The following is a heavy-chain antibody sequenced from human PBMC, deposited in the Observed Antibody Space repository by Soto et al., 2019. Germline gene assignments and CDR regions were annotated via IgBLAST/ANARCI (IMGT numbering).Heavy chain of an antibody. CDR2: INPNSGGT. D-gene: IGHD2-15*01. CDR3: ARAGYCSGGSCSSYYMDV. CDR1: GYTFTGYY. Sequence: ASVKVSCKASGYTFTGYYMHWVRQAPGQGLEWMGWINPNSGGTNYAQKFQGWVTMTRDTSISTAYMELSRLRSDDTAVYYCARAGYCSGGSCSSYYMDVWGKGTTVTVSS. V-gene: IGHV1-2*04. J-gene: IGHJ6*03.